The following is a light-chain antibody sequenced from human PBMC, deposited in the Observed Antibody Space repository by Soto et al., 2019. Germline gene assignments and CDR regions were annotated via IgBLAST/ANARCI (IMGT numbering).Light chain of an antibody. V-gene: IGKV1-9*01. Sequence: IPLTQSPSSLSASVGDRVTITCRASQDIRNFLAWYQQKPGKAPKLLIYAASTLQSGVPSRFSGSGSGTEFTLTISSLQPEDSATYYCQQLNSYPLTFGGGTKVEIK. CDR2: AAS. CDR1: QDIRNF. J-gene: IGKJ4*01. CDR3: QQLNSYPLT.